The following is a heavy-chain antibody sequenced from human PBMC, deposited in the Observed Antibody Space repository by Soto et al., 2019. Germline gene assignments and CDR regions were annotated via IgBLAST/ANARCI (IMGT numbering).Heavy chain of an antibody. Sequence: LSLTCAVYGGSFSGYYWSWIRQPPGKGLEWIGEINHSGSTNYNPSLKSRVTISVDTSKNQFSLKLSSVTAADTAVYYCARHRDGYSYGWNYYYYYGMDVWGQGTTVTVSS. CDR2: INHSGST. D-gene: IGHD5-18*01. J-gene: IGHJ6*02. CDR1: GGSFSGYY. CDR3: ARHRDGYSYGWNYYYYYGMDV. V-gene: IGHV4-34*01.